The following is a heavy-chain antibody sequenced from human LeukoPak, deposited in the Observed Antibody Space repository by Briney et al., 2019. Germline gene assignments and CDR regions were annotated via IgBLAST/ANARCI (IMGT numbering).Heavy chain of an antibody. CDR2: IYPANSDT. Sequence: GESLKISCKGSGDNFTSYWTGWVRQMPGKGLEWRGIIYPANSDTRYNPSFQGQVTISADKSINTAYLQWRSLKASDSAMYYCASYSRSPPQKYYYYYMDVWGKGTTVTVSS. V-gene: IGHV5-51*01. CDR1: GDNFTSYW. D-gene: IGHD2-21*01. J-gene: IGHJ6*03. CDR3: ASYSRSPPQKYYYYYMDV.